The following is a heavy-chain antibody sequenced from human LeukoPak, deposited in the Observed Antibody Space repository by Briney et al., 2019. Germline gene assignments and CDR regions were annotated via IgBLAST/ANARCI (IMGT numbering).Heavy chain of an antibody. J-gene: IGHJ6*02. CDR2: ISTNEITT. Sequence: GGSLRLSCAASGSTFSSSAMHWVRQAPGKGLEYVSTISTNEITTYYANSVKGRFTTSRDNSKNTLYLQRGSLRAEDMAVYYCARGAPHCSKTSCYSYYYGMDVWGQGATVTVSS. CDR3: ARGAPHCSKTSCYSYYYGMDV. V-gene: IGHV3-64*01. D-gene: IGHD2-2*01. CDR1: GSTFSSSA.